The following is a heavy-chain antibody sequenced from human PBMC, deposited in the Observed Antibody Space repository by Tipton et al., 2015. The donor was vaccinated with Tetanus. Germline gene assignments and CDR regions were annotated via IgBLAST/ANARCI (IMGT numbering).Heavy chain of an antibody. V-gene: IGHV3-23*01. CDR2: ISGSGDYT. CDR1: GFTFSNFA. J-gene: IGHJ3*02. Sequence: SLRFSCTASGFTFSNFAMGWVRQAPGKGLEWVSTISGSGDYTYYADSVKGQFTISRDNSKNTLSLQMNSLRADDTAVYYCSRDPNVDVVVVEPYDAFDIWGQGTMVTVSS. CDR3: SRDPNVDVVVVEPYDAFDI. D-gene: IGHD2-15*01.